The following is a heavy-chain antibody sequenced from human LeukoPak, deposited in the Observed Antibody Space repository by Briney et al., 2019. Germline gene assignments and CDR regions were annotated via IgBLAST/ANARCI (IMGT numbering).Heavy chain of an antibody. D-gene: IGHD6-19*01. V-gene: IGHV4-34*01. Sequence: ASETLSLTCAVYGGSFSGYYWSWIRQPPGKGLEWVGEINHSGSNNYNPSLKSRVTISVAPSKNQFSLKLSSVTAADTAVYYCARPHGAVAGTEDYFDYWGQGTLVTVSS. CDR1: GGSFSGYY. CDR3: ARPHGAVAGTEDYFDY. J-gene: IGHJ4*02. CDR2: INHSGSN.